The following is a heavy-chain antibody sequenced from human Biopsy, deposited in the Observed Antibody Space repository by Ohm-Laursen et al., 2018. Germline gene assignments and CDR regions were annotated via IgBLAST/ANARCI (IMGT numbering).Heavy chain of an antibody. CDR3: ARATNSTGWPYYYFYGMDV. CDR2: VYYTGST. Sequence: SETLSLPCTVSGDSIRSYYWSWIRQPPGKGLQWIGYVYYTGSTDCNPSLQSRVTISVDTSKNHFSLRLRSVTPADTAVYYCARATNSTGWPYYYFYGMDVWGQGTTVTVSS. V-gene: IGHV4-59*01. CDR1: GDSIRSYY. J-gene: IGHJ6*02. D-gene: IGHD2/OR15-2a*01.